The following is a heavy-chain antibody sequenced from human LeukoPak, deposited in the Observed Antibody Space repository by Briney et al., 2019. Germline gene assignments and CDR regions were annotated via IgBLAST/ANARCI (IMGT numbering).Heavy chain of an antibody. CDR1: GGSISSSNW. CDR2: IYHSGST. J-gene: IGHJ3*02. D-gene: IGHD4-17*01. CDR3: ARASTTVWAFDI. V-gene: IGHV4-4*02. Sequence: SETLSLTCAVSGGSISSSNWWSCVRQPPGKGLECIGEIYHSGSTNYNPSLKSRVTISVDKSKNQFSLKLSSVTAADTAVYYCARASTTVWAFDIWGQGTMVTVSS.